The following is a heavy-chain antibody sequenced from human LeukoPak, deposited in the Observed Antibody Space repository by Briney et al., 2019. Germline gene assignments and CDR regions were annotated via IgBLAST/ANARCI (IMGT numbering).Heavy chain of an antibody. J-gene: IGHJ4*02. CDR2: LYSGTTT. V-gene: IGHV3-53*01. CDR1: GFTVSSTY. D-gene: IGHD3-22*01. Sequence: GGSLRLSCAASGFTVSSTYMSWVRQAPGKGLQWVSTLYSGTTTYDADSVRGRFTISRDNSKNTLYLQMNSLRAEDTAVYYCASSYGSSAYYPFDYWGQGTLVTVFS. CDR3: ASSYGSSAYYPFDY.